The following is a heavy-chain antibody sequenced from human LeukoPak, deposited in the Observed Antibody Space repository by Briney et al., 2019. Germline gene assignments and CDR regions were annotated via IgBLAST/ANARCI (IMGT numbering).Heavy chain of an antibody. CDR2: ISYDGSNK. CDR3: AKDRSSGWSSGDAFDI. J-gene: IGHJ3*02. D-gene: IGHD6-19*01. CDR1: GFTFSSYG. Sequence: GGSLRLSCAASGFTFSSYGMHWVRRAPGKGLEWVAVISYDGSNKYYADSVKGRFTISRDNSKNTLYLQMNSLRAEDTAVYYCAKDRSSGWSSGDAFDIWGQGTMVTVSS. V-gene: IGHV3-30*18.